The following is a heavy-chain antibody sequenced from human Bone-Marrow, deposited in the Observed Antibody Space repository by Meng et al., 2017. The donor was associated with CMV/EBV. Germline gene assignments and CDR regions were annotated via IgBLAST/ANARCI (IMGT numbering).Heavy chain of an antibody. CDR3: TKSRNGYGGEDY. CDR1: GFILSTFN. J-gene: IGHJ4*02. Sequence: GGSLRLSCAASGFILSTFNMDWVRQAPGKGLEWVSSMTSTSTDLYYADSVKGRFTISRENSKNTLYLQVNSLRAEDTAVYYCTKSRNGYGGEDYWGQGTLVTVSS. D-gene: IGHD5-12*01. V-gene: IGHV3-21*04. CDR2: MTSTSTDL.